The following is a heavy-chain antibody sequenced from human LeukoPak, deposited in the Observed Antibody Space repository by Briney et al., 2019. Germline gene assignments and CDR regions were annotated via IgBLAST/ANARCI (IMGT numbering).Heavy chain of an antibody. J-gene: IGHJ4*02. V-gene: IGHV3-33*01. CDR1: GFTFSSYG. D-gene: IGHD6-19*01. CDR2: TWYDGSNK. Sequence: PGRSLRLSCAASGFTFSSYGMHWVRQAPGKGLEWVAVTWYDGSNKYYADSVKGRFTISRDNSKNTLYLQMSSLRAEDTAVYYCARHRQWLVPNYYFDYWGQGTLVTVSS. CDR3: ARHRQWLVPNYYFDY.